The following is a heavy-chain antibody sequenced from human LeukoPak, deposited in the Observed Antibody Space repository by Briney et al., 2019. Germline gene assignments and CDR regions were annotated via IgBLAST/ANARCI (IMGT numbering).Heavy chain of an antibody. CDR3: ARLYYDSSGYYQICYFDY. V-gene: IGHV4-39*01. Sequence: SETLSLNCTVSGGSISSISYYWGWIRQPPGKGLEWIGSIYYSGSTYYNPSLKSRVTISVDTSKNQFSLNLSSVTAADTAVYYCARLYYDSSGYYQICYFDYWGQGTLVTVSS. D-gene: IGHD3-22*01. CDR1: GGSISSISYY. CDR2: IYYSGST. J-gene: IGHJ4*02.